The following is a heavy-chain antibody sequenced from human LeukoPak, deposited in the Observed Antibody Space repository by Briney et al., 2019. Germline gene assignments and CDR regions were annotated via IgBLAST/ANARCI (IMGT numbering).Heavy chain of an antibody. J-gene: IGHJ4*02. Sequence: GGSLRLSCAASGFTFSSYGMHWVRRAPGKGLEWVAVIWYDGSNKYYADSVKGRFTISRDNSKNTLYLQMNSLRAEDTAVYYCARDCSGGSCYSFDYWGQGTLVTVSS. V-gene: IGHV3-33*01. CDR3: ARDCSGGSCYSFDY. CDR2: IWYDGSNK. D-gene: IGHD2-15*01. CDR1: GFTFSSYG.